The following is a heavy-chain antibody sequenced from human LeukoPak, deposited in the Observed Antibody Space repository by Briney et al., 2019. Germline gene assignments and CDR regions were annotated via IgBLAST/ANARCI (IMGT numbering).Heavy chain of an antibody. CDR2: ISYDGSNK. J-gene: IGHJ4*02. CDR3: ARDGNYDILTGYYGD. CDR1: GFTFSSYA. V-gene: IGHV3-30*04. Sequence: QPGGSLRLSCAASGFTFSSYAMHWVRQAPGKGLEWVAVISYDGSNKYYADSVKGRFTISRDNSKNTLYLQMNSLRAEDTAVYYCARDGNYDILTGYYGDWGQGTLVTVSS. D-gene: IGHD3-9*01.